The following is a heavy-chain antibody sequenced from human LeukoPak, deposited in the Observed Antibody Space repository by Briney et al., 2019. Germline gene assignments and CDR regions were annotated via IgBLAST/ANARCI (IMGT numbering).Heavy chain of an antibody. CDR1: GGSISSYY. Sequence: SETLSLTCTVSGGSISSYYWSWIRQPPGKGLEWIGYIYYSGSTNYNPSLKSRVTISVDTSKNQFSLKLSSVTAADTAVYYCARDFHKDDAFDIWGQGTMVTVSS. CDR2: IYYSGST. V-gene: IGHV4-59*12. CDR3: ARDFHKDDAFDI. J-gene: IGHJ3*02.